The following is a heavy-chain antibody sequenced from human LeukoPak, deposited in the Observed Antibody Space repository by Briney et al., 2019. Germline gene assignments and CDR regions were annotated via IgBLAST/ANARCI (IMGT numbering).Heavy chain of an antibody. V-gene: IGHV3-30*02. CDR3: ARRGGPPLEYYFDY. Sequence: GGSLRLSCAASGFTFSSYGMHWVRQAPGKGLEWVAFIRYDGSNKYYADSVKGRFTISRDNSKNTLYLQMNSLRAEDTAVYYCARRGGPPLEYYFDYWGQGTLVTVSS. J-gene: IGHJ4*02. CDR1: GFTFSSYG. D-gene: IGHD2-15*01. CDR2: IRYDGSNK.